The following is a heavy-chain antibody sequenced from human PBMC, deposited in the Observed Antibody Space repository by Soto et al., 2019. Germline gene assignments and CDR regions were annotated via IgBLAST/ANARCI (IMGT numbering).Heavy chain of an antibody. CDR3: ARPFWSGYYNWFDP. V-gene: IGHV4-34*01. CDR1: GGSFSGYY. CDR2: INHSGST. D-gene: IGHD3-3*01. J-gene: IGHJ5*02. Sequence: QVQLQQWGAGLLKPSETLSLTCAVYGGSFSGYYWSWIRQPPGKGLEWIGEINHSGSTNYNPSLKSRVTISVDTSKNQFSLKLSSVTAADTAVYYCARPFWSGYYNWFDPWGQGTLVTVSS.